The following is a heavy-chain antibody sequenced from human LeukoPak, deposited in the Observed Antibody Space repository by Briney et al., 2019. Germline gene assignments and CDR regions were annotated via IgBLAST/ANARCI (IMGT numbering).Heavy chain of an antibody. Sequence: ASVKVSCKASGYTFSSYGISWVRQAPGQGLEWMGWINPNSGGINYSQRFQGRVTMTRDTSISTGYIELSSLRSDDTAVYYCARWDSSRGFDIWGQGTTLTVSS. CDR2: INPNSGGI. V-gene: IGHV1-2*02. CDR1: GYTFSSYG. D-gene: IGHD6-6*01. CDR3: ARWDSSRGFDI. J-gene: IGHJ3*02.